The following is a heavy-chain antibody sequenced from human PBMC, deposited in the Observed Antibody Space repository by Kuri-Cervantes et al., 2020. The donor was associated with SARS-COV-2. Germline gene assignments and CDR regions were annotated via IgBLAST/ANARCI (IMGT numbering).Heavy chain of an antibody. D-gene: IGHD2-15*01. CDR3: SSQYCCGGSCYSGYYYGMDV. Sequence: GESLKISCAASGFTFSSYAMHWVRQAPGKGLEWVAVISYDGNNKSYADSVKGRFTISRDNSKNTLYLQMDSIRAEDKAVYYCSSQYCCGGSCYSGYYYGMDVWGQGTTVTVSS. CDR2: ISYDGNNK. CDR1: GFTFSSYA. J-gene: IGHJ6*02. V-gene: IGHV3-30-3*01.